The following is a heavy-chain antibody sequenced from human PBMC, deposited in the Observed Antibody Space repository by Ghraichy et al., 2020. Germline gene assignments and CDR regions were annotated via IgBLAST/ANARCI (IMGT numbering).Heavy chain of an antibody. CDR2: ITTSGST. J-gene: IGHJ3*02. CDR1: GGSIINYH. Sequence: SQTLSLTCTVSGGSIINYHWTRIRQPPGKGLEYIGYITTSGSTNYNPSLKSRVTISVDTSKNQLSLKVSSVTAADTAVYYCATIGSSYGGAFDIWGQGTMVIVCS. CDR3: ATIGSSYGGAFDI. V-gene: IGHV4-4*09. D-gene: IGHD1-26*01.